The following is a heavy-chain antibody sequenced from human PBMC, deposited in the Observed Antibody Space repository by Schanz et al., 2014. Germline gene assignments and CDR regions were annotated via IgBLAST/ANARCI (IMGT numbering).Heavy chain of an antibody. CDR1: GFTFSDYY. V-gene: IGHV3-11*04. D-gene: IGHD6-19*01. Sequence: QVQLVESGGGLVKPGGSLRLSCAASGFTFSDYYMSWIRQAPGKGLEWVSYISSSGSTIYYADSVKGRFTISRDNPKKTLYLQMNSLRAEDTAVYYCARDHQWLARYYMDVWGKGTTVTVSS. CDR2: ISSSGSTI. J-gene: IGHJ6*03. CDR3: ARDHQWLARYYMDV.